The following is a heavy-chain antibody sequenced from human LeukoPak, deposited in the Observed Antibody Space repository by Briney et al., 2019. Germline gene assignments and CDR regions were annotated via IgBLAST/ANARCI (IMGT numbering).Heavy chain of an antibody. CDR2: ISSSGSTI. V-gene: IGHV3-48*03. CDR1: GFTFSSYE. J-gene: IGHJ5*02. Sequence: GGSLRLSCAASGFTFSSYEMNWVRQAPGKGLEWASYISSSGSTIYYADSVKGRFTISRDNAKNSLYLQMNSLRAEDTAVYYCASLYCTNGVCYTNWFDPWGQGTLVTVSS. CDR3: ASLYCTNGVCYTNWFDP. D-gene: IGHD2-8*01.